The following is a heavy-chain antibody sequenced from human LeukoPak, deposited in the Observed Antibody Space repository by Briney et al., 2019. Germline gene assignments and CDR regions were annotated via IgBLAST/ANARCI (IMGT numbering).Heavy chain of an antibody. CDR2: IIPIFGTA. Sequence: ASVKVSCKASGGTSSSYAISWVRQAPGQGLEWMGGIIPIFGTANYAQKFQGRVTITADESTSTAYMELSSLRSEDTAVYYCARGSPDYYYYGMDVWGQGTTVTVSS. J-gene: IGHJ6*02. CDR1: GGTSSSYA. CDR3: ARGSPDYYYYGMDV. V-gene: IGHV1-69*13.